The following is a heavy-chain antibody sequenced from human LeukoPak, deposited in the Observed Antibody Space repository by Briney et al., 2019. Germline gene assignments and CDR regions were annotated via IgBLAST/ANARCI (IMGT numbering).Heavy chain of an antibody. J-gene: IGHJ4*02. CDR3: ARLACSGGSFYPPFDY. V-gene: IGHV4-59*01. Sequence: SETLSLTCTVSGGSISSYYWSWIRQPPGKGLEWIGYIYYSGSTNYNPSLKSRVTISVDTSKNQFSLKLSSVTAADTAVDYCARLACSGGSFYPPFDYWGQGTLVTVSS. CDR1: GGSISSYY. CDR2: IYYSGST. D-gene: IGHD2-15*01.